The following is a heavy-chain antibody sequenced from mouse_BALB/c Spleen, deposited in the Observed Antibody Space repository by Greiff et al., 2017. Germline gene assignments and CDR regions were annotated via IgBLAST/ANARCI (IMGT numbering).Heavy chain of an antibody. CDR2: IDPANGNT. Sequence: VQLKESGAELVKPGASVKLSCTASGFNIKDTYMHWVKQRPEQGLEWIGRIDPANGNTKYDPKFQGKATITADTSSNTAYLQLSSLTSEDTAVYYCARREDSSGYVGFDYWGQGTTLTVSS. V-gene: IGHV14-3*02. CDR3: ARREDSSGYVGFDY. D-gene: IGHD3-2*01. CDR1: GFNIKDTY. J-gene: IGHJ2*01.